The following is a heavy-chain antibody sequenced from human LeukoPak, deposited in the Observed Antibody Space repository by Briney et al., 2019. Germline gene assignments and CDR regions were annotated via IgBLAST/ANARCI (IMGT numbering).Heavy chain of an antibody. CDR1: GGSISSGGYY. CDR3: AREGRDLNWGSVYYYYMDV. D-gene: IGHD7-27*01. Sequence: NPSETLSLTCTVSGGSISSGGYYWSWIRQHPGKGLEWIGYIYYSGSTYYNPSLKSRVTISEDTSKNQFSLKLSSVTAADTAVYYCAREGRDLNWGSVYYYYMDVWGKGTTVTVSS. CDR2: IYYSGST. V-gene: IGHV4-31*03. J-gene: IGHJ6*03.